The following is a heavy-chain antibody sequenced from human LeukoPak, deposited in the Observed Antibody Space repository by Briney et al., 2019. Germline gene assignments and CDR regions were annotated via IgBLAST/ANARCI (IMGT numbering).Heavy chain of an antibody. CDR3: ARQQEVSGYFDY. V-gene: IGHV1-2*02. J-gene: IGHJ4*02. CDR2: INPNSGVT. D-gene: IGHD3-16*02. Sequence: ASVKVSCKASGYAISDYCMHWVRQAPGQGLEWMGWINPNSGVTNYAQNFQGRVSMTRDTSISTAYMELSRLRSDDTAVYYCARQQEVSGYFDYWGQGTLVTVSS. CDR1: GYAISDYC.